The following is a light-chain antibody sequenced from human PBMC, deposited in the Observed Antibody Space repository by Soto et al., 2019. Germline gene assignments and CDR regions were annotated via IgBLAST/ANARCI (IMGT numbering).Light chain of an antibody. CDR2: DAS. CDR1: QSISSW. CDR3: QQYNSFSGYT. V-gene: IGKV1-5*01. J-gene: IGKJ2*01. Sequence: DIQMTQSPSSLSSSVGYRVTITWRVSQSISSWLAWYQQKSGTAPKLLIYDASTLESGVPSRFSGSGSGTEFTLTISSLQPDDFATYYCQQYNSFSGYTFGQGTKVDI.